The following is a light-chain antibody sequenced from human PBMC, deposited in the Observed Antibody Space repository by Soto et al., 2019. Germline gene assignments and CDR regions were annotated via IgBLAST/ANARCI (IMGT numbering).Light chain of an antibody. V-gene: IGKV3-20*01. CDR1: QSLGSSY. J-gene: IGKJ1*01. CDR3: QHYVSSPRT. CDR2: GAS. Sequence: EIVLTQSPGTLSLSPGERATLSCRASQSLGSSYLAWYQQKPGQTPRLLIYGASSRPTGIPDRFSGSGSGTDFTLTISSLEPEDFAVYYCQHYVSSPRTFGQGTKVEIK.